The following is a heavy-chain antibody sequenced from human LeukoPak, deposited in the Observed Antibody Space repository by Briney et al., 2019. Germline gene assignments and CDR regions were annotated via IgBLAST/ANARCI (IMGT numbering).Heavy chain of an antibody. D-gene: IGHD6-13*01. CDR3: ARAPTTCSSSWYYFDY. J-gene: IGHJ4*02. CDR2: IYYSGST. CDR1: GGSISSGGYY. V-gene: IGHV4-31*03. Sequence: PSQTLSLTCTDSGGSISSGGYYWSWIRQHPGKGLEWIGYIYYSGSTYYNPSLKSRVTISVDTSKNQFSLKLSSVTAADTAVYYCARAPTTCSSSWYYFDYWGQGTLVTVSS.